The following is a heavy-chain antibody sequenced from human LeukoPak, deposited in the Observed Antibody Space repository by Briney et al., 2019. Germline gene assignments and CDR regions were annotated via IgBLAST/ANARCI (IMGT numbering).Heavy chain of an antibody. J-gene: IGHJ6*03. CDR2: ISAYNGNT. D-gene: IGHD2-2*01. Sequence: ASVKVSCKASGYTFTSYGISWVRQAPGQGLEWMGWISAYNGNTNYAQKLQGRVTMTTDTSTSTAYMELRSLRSDDTAVYYCARGIPIVVVPAAIRDYYYYYYMDVWGKGTTFTVSS. V-gene: IGHV1-18*01. CDR1: GYTFTSYG. CDR3: ARGIPIVVVPAAIRDYYYYYYMDV.